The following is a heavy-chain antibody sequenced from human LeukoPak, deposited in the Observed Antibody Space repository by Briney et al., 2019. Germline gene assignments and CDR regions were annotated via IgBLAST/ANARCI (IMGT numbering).Heavy chain of an antibody. Sequence: PGGSLRLSCAASGFTFSDYYMSWIRQAPGKGLEWVSYISSSGSTIYYADSVKGRFTISRDNAKNSLYLQMNSLRAEDTAVYYCARDLGYLTRPYYMDVWGKGTTVTVSS. CDR1: GFTFSDYY. D-gene: IGHD6-6*01. V-gene: IGHV3-11*04. CDR3: ARDLGYLTRPYYMDV. CDR2: ISSSGSTI. J-gene: IGHJ6*03.